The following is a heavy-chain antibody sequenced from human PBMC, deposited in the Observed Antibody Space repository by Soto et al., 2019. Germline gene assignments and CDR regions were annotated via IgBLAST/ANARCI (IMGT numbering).Heavy chain of an antibody. Sequence: GGSLRLSCAASGLTFSNAWMSWVRQAPGKGLEWVGRIKSKTDGGTTDYAAPVKGRFTISRDDSKNTLYLQMNSLKTEDTAVYYCTTSTTYYYGSGNSRYYYYGMDVWGQGTTVTVSS. CDR3: TTSTTYYYGSGNSRYYYYGMDV. D-gene: IGHD3-10*01. J-gene: IGHJ6*02. CDR1: GLTFSNAW. V-gene: IGHV3-15*01. CDR2: IKSKTDGGTT.